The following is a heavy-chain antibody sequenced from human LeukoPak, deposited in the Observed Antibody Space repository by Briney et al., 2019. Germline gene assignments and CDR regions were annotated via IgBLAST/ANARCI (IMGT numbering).Heavy chain of an antibody. Sequence: GGSLRLSCAASGFTFSSYWMSWVRQAPGKGLEWLSYISSSSSTIYYADSVKGRFTISRDNAKNSLYLQMNSLRAEDTAVYYCAKDLHPGPFWVVTAIPNEWGQGTLVTVSS. CDR1: GFTFSSYW. V-gene: IGHV3-48*01. J-gene: IGHJ4*02. CDR3: AKDLHPGPFWVVTAIPNE. D-gene: IGHD2-21*02. CDR2: ISSSSSTI.